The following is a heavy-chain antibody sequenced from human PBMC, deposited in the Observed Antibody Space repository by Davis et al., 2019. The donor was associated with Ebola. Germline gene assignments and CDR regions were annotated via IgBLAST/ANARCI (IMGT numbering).Heavy chain of an antibody. CDR1: GFTFSSYA. CDR3: AREEYCSSTSCYTEDYYYYGMDV. Sequence: GESLKISCAASGFTFSSYAMSWVRQAPGKGLEWVANIKQDGSEKYYVDSVKGRFTISRDNAKNSLYLQMNSLRAEDTAVYYCAREEYCSSTSCYTEDYYYYGMDVWGQGTTVTVSS. CDR2: IKQDGSEK. D-gene: IGHD2-2*02. J-gene: IGHJ6*02. V-gene: IGHV3-7*03.